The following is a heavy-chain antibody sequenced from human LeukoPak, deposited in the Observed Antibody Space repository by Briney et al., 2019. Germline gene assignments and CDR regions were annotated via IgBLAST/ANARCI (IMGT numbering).Heavy chain of an antibody. CDR3: ARDIGSGWSHFDY. D-gene: IGHD6-19*01. CDR1: GGSISSGSYY. CDR2: IYTSGST. V-gene: IGHV4-61*02. Sequence: PSQTLSLTCTVSGGSISSGSYYWSWIRQPAGKGLEWIGRIYTSGSTNYNPSLKSRVTISVDTSKNQFSLKLSSVTAADTAVYYCARDIGSGWSHFDYWGQGTLVTVSS. J-gene: IGHJ4*02.